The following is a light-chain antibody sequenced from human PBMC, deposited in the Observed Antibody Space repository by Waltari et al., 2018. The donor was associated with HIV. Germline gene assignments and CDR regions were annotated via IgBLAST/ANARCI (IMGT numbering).Light chain of an antibody. CDR2: SNE. Sequence: QSVLTQPPSASGTPGQRVSISCSGSRSNIGSDRVNWYQQVPGTAPKLLIYSNEQRPSGFPYRFSGSKSGTSASLAISGFQSEDEAHYYCASWDDTLDGYVIFGGGTQLTVL. CDR3: ASWDDTLDGYVI. CDR1: RSNIGSDR. V-gene: IGLV1-44*01. J-gene: IGLJ2*01.